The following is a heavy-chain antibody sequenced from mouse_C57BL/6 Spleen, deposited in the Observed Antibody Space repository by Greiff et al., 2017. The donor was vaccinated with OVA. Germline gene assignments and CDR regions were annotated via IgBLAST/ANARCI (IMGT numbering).Heavy chain of an antibody. CDR2: INYDGGST. Sequence: EVKLMESEGGLVQPGSSMKLSCTASGFTFSDYYMTWVRQVPEKGLEWVANINYDGGSTYYLDSLKSRFIISRDNAKNILYLKMSSLKSDDTATYYCARDTATVVGGYFDVWGPGTTVTVSS. CDR3: ARDTATVVGGYFDV. D-gene: IGHD1-1*01. V-gene: IGHV5-16*01. J-gene: IGHJ1*01. CDR1: GFTFSDYY.